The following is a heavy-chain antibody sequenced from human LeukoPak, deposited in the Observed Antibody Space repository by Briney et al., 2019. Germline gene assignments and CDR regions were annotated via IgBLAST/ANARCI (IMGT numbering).Heavy chain of an antibody. CDR3: AETRFCGGALTRPRCFYFEY. Sequence: QSGGSLRLSCAASGFTFNNYAMSWVRQAPGKGLEWVSTITDDGGNSNYADSVKGRFTVSRDNSKNTLYLQMNSLRAEDTAVYYCAETRFCGGALTRPRCFYFEYWGQGTLVTVSS. CDR2: ITDDGGNS. V-gene: IGHV3-23*01. CDR1: GFTFNNYA. J-gene: IGHJ4*02. D-gene: IGHD2-21*01.